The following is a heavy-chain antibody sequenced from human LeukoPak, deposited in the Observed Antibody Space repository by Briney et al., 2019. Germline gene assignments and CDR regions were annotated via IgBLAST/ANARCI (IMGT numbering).Heavy chain of an antibody. D-gene: IGHD4-17*01. V-gene: IGHV4-59*06. J-gene: IGHJ4*02. CDR1: GGSISSYY. CDR2: IYYSGST. Sequence: SETLSLTCTVSGGSISSYYWSWIRQSAGKGLEWIGYIYYSGSTYYNPSLKSRVTISVDTSKNQFSLKLSSVTAADTAVYYCAREKFYGDYVGYWGQGTLVTVSS. CDR3: AREKFYGDYVGY.